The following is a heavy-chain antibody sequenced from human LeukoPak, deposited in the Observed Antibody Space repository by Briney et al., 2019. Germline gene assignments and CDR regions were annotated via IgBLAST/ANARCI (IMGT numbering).Heavy chain of an antibody. Sequence: SETLSLTCTVSGGSISSGGYYWSWIRQHPGKGLEWIGYIYYSGSTYYNPSLKSRVTISVDTSKDQFSLKLSSVTAADTAVYYCARDRGDYYFDYWGQGTLVTVSS. D-gene: IGHD2-21*02. CDR2: IYYSGST. CDR3: ARDRGDYYFDY. V-gene: IGHV4-31*03. J-gene: IGHJ4*02. CDR1: GGSISSGGYY.